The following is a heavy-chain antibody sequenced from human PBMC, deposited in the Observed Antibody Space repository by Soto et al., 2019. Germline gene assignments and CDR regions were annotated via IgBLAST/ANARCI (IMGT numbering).Heavy chain of an antibody. CDR3: ARHFFYDSRGKRTYYFDY. Sequence: RGESLKISCKGSGYSFTNYWIGWVRQMPGKGLEWMGIIYPGGSDTRYNSSFQGQVTISADKSISTAYLQWSSLKASDTAMYYCARHFFYDSRGKRTYYFDYWGQGTLVTVSS. CDR2: IYPGGSDT. D-gene: IGHD3-22*01. V-gene: IGHV5-51*01. CDR1: GYSFTNYW. J-gene: IGHJ4*02.